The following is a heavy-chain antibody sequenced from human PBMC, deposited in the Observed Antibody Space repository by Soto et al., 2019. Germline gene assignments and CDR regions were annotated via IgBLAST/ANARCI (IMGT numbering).Heavy chain of an antibody. J-gene: IGHJ6*02. CDR1: GDSVSSNSAA. Sequence: SQTLSLTCAISGDSVSSNSAAWNWIRQSPSRGLEWLGRTYYRSKWYNDYAVSVKSRITINPDTSKNQFSLQLNSVTPEGTAVYYCACLAARQYGMDVWGQGTTVTVSS. CDR3: ACLAARQYGMDV. CDR2: TYYRSKWYN. V-gene: IGHV6-1*01. D-gene: IGHD6-6*01.